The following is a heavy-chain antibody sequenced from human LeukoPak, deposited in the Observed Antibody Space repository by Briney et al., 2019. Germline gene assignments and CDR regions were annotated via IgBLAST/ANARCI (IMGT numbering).Heavy chain of an antibody. CDR3: ARNQEIDYYDSSGFYWGVEY. CDR2: ISGGGGTI. CDR1: GFIVSGDF. J-gene: IGHJ4*02. D-gene: IGHD3-22*01. V-gene: IGHV3-48*01. Sequence: GGSLRLSCAASGFIVSGDFMNWVRQAPGKGLEWVAYISGGGGTIYYADSVKGRFTISRDNAKNSLYLQMDSLRAEDTAVYYCARNQEIDYYDSSGFYWGVEYWGQGTLVTVSS.